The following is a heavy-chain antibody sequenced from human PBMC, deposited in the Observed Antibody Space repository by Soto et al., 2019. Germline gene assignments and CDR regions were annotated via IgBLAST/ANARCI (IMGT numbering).Heavy chain of an antibody. CDR3: ARYLWYDSSGYYYDGPHFDY. J-gene: IGHJ4*02. D-gene: IGHD3-22*01. Sequence: SETLSLTCTVSGGSLSSYYWSWIRQPAGKGLEWIGRIYTSGSTNYNPSLKSRVTMSVDTSKNQFSLKLSSVTAADTAVYYCARYLWYDSSGYYYDGPHFDYWGQGTLVTVSS. V-gene: IGHV4-4*07. CDR1: GGSLSSYY. CDR2: IYTSGST.